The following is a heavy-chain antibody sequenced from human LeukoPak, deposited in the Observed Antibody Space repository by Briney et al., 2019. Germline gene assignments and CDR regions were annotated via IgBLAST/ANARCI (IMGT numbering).Heavy chain of an antibody. CDR2: INSDGSGT. D-gene: IGHD3-22*01. V-gene: IGHV3-74*01. CDR3: ARVGRYYYDSSGYSNDY. J-gene: IGHJ4*02. Sequence: GGSLRLSCATSGFIFGNYRMHWVRQAPGKGLVWVSRINSDGSGTDYADSVKGRFTISRDNSKNTLYLQMNSLRAEDTAVYYCARVGRYYYDSSGYSNDYWGQGTLVTVSS. CDR1: GFIFGNYR.